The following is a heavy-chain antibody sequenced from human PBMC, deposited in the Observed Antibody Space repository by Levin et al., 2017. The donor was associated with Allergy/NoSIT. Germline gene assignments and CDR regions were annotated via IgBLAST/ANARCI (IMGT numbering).Heavy chain of an antibody. CDR3: ARLGYCSGGSCYAWDD. V-gene: IGHV3-21*01. D-gene: IGHD2-15*01. CDR2: ISSSSSYI. Sequence: PGGSLRLSCAASGFTFSSYSMNWVRQAPGKGLEWVSSISSSSSYIYYADSVKGRFTISRDNAKNSLYLQMNSLRAEDTAVYYCARLGYCSGGSCYAWDDWGQGTLVTVSS. J-gene: IGHJ4*02. CDR1: GFTFSSYS.